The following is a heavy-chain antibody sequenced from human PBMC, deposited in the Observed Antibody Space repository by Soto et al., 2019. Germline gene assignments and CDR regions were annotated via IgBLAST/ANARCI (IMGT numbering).Heavy chain of an antibody. D-gene: IGHD2-2*01. CDR1: GGSISSGGYY. Sequence: SETLSLTCTVSGGSISSGGYYWSWLRQHPGKGLEWIGYIYYSGSTYYNPSLKSRVTISVDTSKNQFSLKLSSVTAADTAVYYCARGTSTNYCSSTSCYWFDPWGQGTLVTVSS. J-gene: IGHJ5*02. CDR2: IYYSGST. CDR3: ARGTSTNYCSSTSCYWFDP. V-gene: IGHV4-31*03.